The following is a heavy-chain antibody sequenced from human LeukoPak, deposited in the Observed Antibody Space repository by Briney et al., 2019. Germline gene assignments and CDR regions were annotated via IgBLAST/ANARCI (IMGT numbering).Heavy chain of an antibody. D-gene: IGHD4-11*01. V-gene: IGHV1-2*06. J-gene: IGHJ3*02. CDR1: GYTFTNSY. Sequence: GASVKLSCKASGYTFTNSYIHWVRQAPGQGLEWRGRINPNSGGANYAQKLPDTVTMTRDTSITTAYMELNSLRCEDTAVSYCAVTYNNNAVVIWGQGTMGSVSS. CDR2: INPNSGGA. CDR3: AVTYNNNAVVI.